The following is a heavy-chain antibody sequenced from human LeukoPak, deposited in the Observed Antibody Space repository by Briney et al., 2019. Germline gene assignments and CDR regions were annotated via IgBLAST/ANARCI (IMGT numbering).Heavy chain of an antibody. CDR2: ISYDGSNK. CDR3: ARDLLGSSSSLAAFDY. V-gene: IGHV3-30*05. CDR1: GFTFSSYG. Sequence: PGGSLRLSCAASGFTFSSYGMHWVRQAPGKGLEWVAVISYDGSNKYYADSVKGRFTISRDNSKNTLYLQMNSLRAEDTAVYYCARDLLGSSSSLAAFDYWGQGTLVTVSS. J-gene: IGHJ4*02. D-gene: IGHD6-6*01.